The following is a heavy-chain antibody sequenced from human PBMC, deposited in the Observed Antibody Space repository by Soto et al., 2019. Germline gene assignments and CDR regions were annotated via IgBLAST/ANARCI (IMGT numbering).Heavy chain of an antibody. Sequence: DSVKVSCKASGYTVIVYFLHWFRQAPGQGPEWVGWINPKNGDTKYAQNFQGRVTMTRDTSIDTVHMELSRLQSDDTTVYYCARGPSHGAFDYWGQGSLVTVSS. J-gene: IGHJ4*02. V-gene: IGHV1-2*02. CDR1: GYTVIVYF. D-gene: IGHD5-18*01. CDR2: INPKNGDT. CDR3: ARGPSHGAFDY.